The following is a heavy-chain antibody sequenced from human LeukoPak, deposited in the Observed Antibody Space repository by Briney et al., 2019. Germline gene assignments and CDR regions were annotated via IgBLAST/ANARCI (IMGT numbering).Heavy chain of an antibody. J-gene: IGHJ4*02. Sequence: AGGSLRLSCAASGFTFSSYGMHWVRQAPGKGLEWVAVISYDGSNKYYADSVKGRFTISRDNSKNTLYLQMGSLRAEDMAVYYCARVEGHWGQGTLVTVSS. CDR2: ISYDGSNK. CDR1: GFTFSSYG. CDR3: ARVEGH. V-gene: IGHV3-30*03. D-gene: IGHD1-1*01.